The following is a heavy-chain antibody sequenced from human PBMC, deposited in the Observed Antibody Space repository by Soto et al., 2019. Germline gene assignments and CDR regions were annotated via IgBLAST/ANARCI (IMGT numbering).Heavy chain of an antibody. Sequence: VSGPTLVNPTQTLTLTCTFSGFSLSTSGMCVSWIRQPPGKALEWLALIDWDDDKYYSTSLKTRLTISKDTSKNQVVLTMTNMDPVDTATYYCARTSFDILTGYLLDYWGQGTLVTVSS. J-gene: IGHJ4*02. V-gene: IGHV2-70*01. CDR1: GFSLSTSGMC. CDR3: ARTSFDILTGYLLDY. CDR2: IDWDDDK. D-gene: IGHD3-9*01.